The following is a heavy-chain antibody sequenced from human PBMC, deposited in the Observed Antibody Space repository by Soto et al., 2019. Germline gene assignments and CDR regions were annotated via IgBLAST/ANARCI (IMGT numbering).Heavy chain of an antibody. CDR2: MSGSGGSI. CDR3: APPLWFGELYY. D-gene: IGHD3-10*01. J-gene: IGHJ4*02. Sequence: EVQLLESGGGLVQPGGSLRLSCAASGFTFSSYAMSWVRQAPGKGLEWVSAMSGSGGSIYYADSVKGRFTISRDNSKNTLYLQMNSLRAADTAVYYCAPPLWFGELYYWGQGTLVTVSS. V-gene: IGHV3-23*01. CDR1: GFTFSSYA.